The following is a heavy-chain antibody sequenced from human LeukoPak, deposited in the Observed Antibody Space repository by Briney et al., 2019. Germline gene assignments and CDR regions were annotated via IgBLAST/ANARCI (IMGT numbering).Heavy chain of an antibody. J-gene: IGHJ4*02. CDR1: GGTFSSYG. CDR2: IIPIFGTA. Sequence: SVKVSCKASGGTFSSYGISWVRQAPGQGLEWMGGIIPIFGTANYAQKFQDRVTITADESTSTAYMELSSLRSEDTAVYYCTRVYCSGGSCYALGFDYWGQGTLVTVSS. D-gene: IGHD2-15*01. CDR3: TRVYCSGGSCYALGFDY. V-gene: IGHV1-69*13.